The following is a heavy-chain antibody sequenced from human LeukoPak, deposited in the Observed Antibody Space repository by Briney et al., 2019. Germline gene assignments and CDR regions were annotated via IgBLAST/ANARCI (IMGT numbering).Heavy chain of an antibody. Sequence: GGSLRPSCAASGFTFNTYSMNWVRQAPGKGLEWVSSISSSSSYIHYADSVKGRFTISRDNAKNSLYLQMNSLRAVDTAVYYCARDGQQLAMAPFDYWGQGTLVTVSS. J-gene: IGHJ4*02. V-gene: IGHV3-21*01. D-gene: IGHD6-13*01. CDR1: GFTFNTYS. CDR2: ISSSSSYI. CDR3: ARDGQQLAMAPFDY.